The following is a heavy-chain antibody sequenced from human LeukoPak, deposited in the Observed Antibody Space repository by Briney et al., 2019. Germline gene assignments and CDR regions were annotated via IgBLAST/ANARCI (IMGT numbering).Heavy chain of an antibody. CDR3: AREAVPAASNYYYYYMDV. J-gene: IGHJ6*03. V-gene: IGHV3-7*01. Sequence: GGSLRLSCSASGFTFSSYWMSWVRQAPGKGLEWVANIKQDGSEKYYVDSVKGRFTISRDNAKNSLYLQMNSLRAEDTAVYYCAREAVPAASNYYYYYMDVWGKGTTVTVSS. CDR2: IKQDGSEK. D-gene: IGHD2-2*01. CDR1: GFTFSSYW.